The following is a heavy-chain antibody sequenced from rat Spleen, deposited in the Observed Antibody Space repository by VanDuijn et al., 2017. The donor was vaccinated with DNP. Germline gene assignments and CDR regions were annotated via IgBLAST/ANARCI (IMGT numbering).Heavy chain of an antibody. V-gene: IGHV5-7*01. CDR2: ITNTGGGT. D-gene: IGHD1-11*01. Sequence: EVQLVESGGGLVQPGRSLKLSCAASGFTFSDYNMAWVRQAPGSGLEWIASITNTGGGTYYLDSVKGRFTIPRNNAKSTLYLQMDSLRSEDTDTHYCAREGDYGGYSAKFDYWGQGVMVTVSS. CDR1: GFTFSDYN. CDR3: AREGDYGGYSAKFDY. J-gene: IGHJ2*01.